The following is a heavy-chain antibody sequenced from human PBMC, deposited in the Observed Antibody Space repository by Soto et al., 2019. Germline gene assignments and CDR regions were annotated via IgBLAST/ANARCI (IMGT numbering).Heavy chain of an antibody. CDR1: GFTFSSYA. CDR2: ISGSGGGT. J-gene: IGHJ4*02. D-gene: IGHD5-12*01. V-gene: IGHV3-23*01. Sequence: PGGSLRLSCAASGFTFSSYALSWVRQAPGKGLEWVSGISGSGGGTYYADSVKGRFTISRDNSKNTLFLQMNSLRAEDTAVYYCAKEGSGYDLDYWGQGTLVTVS. CDR3: AKEGSGYDLDY.